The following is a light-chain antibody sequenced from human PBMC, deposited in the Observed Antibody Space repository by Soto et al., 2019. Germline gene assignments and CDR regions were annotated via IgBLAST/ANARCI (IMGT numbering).Light chain of an antibody. J-gene: IGKJ3*01. Sequence: DTQMTQSPSSLSASIADRVTITCRASQDIRNDLCWYQQKSGKAPKHLISATSSLQSGVPSRSSGSGAGTEFTLTISSLQPKDFATYYCLQHNSYPLTFVPG. CDR3: LQHNSYPLT. CDR2: ATS. V-gene: IGKV1-17*01. CDR1: QDIRND.